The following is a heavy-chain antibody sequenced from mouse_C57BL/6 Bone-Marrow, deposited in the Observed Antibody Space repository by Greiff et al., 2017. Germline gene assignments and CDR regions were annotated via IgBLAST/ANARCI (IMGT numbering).Heavy chain of an antibody. CDR1: GYSITSGYY. J-gene: IGHJ4*01. Sequence: EVKLQESGPGLVKPSQSLSLTCSVTGYSITSGYYWNWIRQFPGNKLEWMGYISYDGSNNYNPSLKNRISITRDTSKNQFFLKLNSVTTDATATYYCSREELGDYAMDYWGQGTSVTVSS. V-gene: IGHV3-6*01. CDR3: SREELGDYAMDY. CDR2: ISYDGSN. D-gene: IGHD4-1*01.